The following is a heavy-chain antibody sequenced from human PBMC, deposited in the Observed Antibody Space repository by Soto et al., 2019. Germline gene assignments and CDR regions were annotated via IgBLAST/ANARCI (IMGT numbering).Heavy chain of an antibody. CDR1: VGPFRSYA. J-gene: IGHJ3*02. V-gene: IGHV1-69*01. CDR3: ASSRYHYDSGGPLAFDI. Sequence: QVQLGQSGAEVKKPGSSVKVSCKASVGPFRSYALSWVRQAPGQGPEWMGGIIPLFGTTHYAHKFQGRVTITAAESTSSASLELSSLRSDDTAVYYCASSRYHYDSGGPLAFDIWDQGTMVTVTS. CDR2: IIPLFGTT. D-gene: IGHD3-22*01.